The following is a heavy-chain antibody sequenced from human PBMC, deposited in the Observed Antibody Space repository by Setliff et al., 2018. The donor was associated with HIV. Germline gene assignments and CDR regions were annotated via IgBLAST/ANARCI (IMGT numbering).Heavy chain of an antibody. D-gene: IGHD4-4*01. CDR3: ARLQKLDDIYYLDD. J-gene: IGHJ4*02. CDR2: ISYRGTT. CDR1: GVSINSGDYF. V-gene: IGHV4-31*03. Sequence: NPSETLSLTCTVSGVSINSGDYFWSWIRQHPGKGLEWIGYISYRGTTYYNPSFKSRVTMSMDTSKNQVSLKLTSVTAADTAVHFCARLQKLDDIYYLDDWGQGTLVTVS.